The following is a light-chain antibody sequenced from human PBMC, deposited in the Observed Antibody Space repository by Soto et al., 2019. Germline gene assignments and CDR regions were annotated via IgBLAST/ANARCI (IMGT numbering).Light chain of an antibody. V-gene: IGLV2-8*01. CDR2: DVN. CDR1: SSDVGGYKY. Sequence: QSALTQPPSASGSPGQSVTISCTGTSSDVGGYKYVSWYQQQSGKAPKLIIYDVNNRPSGVSNRFSGSKSDNTASLTVSGLQAEDEAYYYCSSYAGRNTVVFGGGTKLTVL. CDR3: SSYAGRNTVV. J-gene: IGLJ2*01.